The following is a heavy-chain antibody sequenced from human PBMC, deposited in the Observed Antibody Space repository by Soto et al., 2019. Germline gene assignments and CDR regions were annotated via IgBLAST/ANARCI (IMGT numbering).Heavy chain of an antibody. V-gene: IGHV3-48*01. Sequence: GGSLRLSCSASGFTFNSYGMHWVRQAPGKGLEWVSYISSSSSTIYYADSVKGRFTISRDNAKNSLYLQMNSLRAEDTAVYYCARHPERIAQIGWFDPWGQGTRVTVSS. D-gene: IGHD6-13*01. CDR1: GFTFNSYG. CDR2: ISSSSSTI. CDR3: ARHPERIAQIGWFDP. J-gene: IGHJ5*02.